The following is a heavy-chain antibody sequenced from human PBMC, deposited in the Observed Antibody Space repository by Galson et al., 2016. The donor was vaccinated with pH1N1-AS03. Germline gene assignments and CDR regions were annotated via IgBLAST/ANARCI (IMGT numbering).Heavy chain of an antibody. Sequence: SETLSLTCTVSGGSISSFSYYWGWIRQPPGQGLEWIGSIYYTASTYYNPFLKSRVTTSVDTSNNQFSLRVSSVTAADTAVYYCARHRGFDKNDAFDIWGQGTLVTVSS. V-gene: IGHV4-39*07. D-gene: IGHD3-10*01. CDR1: GGSISSFSYY. CDR3: ARHRGFDKNDAFDI. CDR2: IYYTAST. J-gene: IGHJ3*02.